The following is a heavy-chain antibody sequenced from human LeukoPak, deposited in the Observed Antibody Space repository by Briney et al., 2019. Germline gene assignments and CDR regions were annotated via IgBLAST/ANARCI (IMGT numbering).Heavy chain of an antibody. V-gene: IGHV1-24*01. J-gene: IGHJ4*02. CDR1: GYTLTELS. D-gene: IGHD3-22*01. CDR3: ATDPRGYYYDSSGYDY. Sequence: ASVKVSCKVSGYTLTELSMHCVRQAPGKGLEWMGGFDPEDGETIYAQKFQGRVTMTEDTSTDTAYMELSSLRSEDTAVYYCATDPRGYYYDSSGYDYWGQGTLVTVSS. CDR2: FDPEDGET.